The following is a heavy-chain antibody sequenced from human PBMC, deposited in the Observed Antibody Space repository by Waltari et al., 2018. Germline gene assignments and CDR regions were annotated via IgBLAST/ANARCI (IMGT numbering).Heavy chain of an antibody. V-gene: IGHV1-3*01. J-gene: IGHJ4*02. CDR2: INAGNGNT. CDR3: ARSAYYYDSSGYYRY. CDR1: GYTFTSYA. Sequence: QVQLVQSGAEVKKPGASVKVSCKASGYTFTSYAMHWVRQAPGQRLEWMGWINAGNGNTKYSQKFQGRVTITRDTSASTAYMELSSLRSEDTAVYYCARSAYYYDSSGYYRYWGQGTLVTVSS. D-gene: IGHD3-22*01.